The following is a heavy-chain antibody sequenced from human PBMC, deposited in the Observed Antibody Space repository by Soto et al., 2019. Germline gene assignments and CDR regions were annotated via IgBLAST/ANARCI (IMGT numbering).Heavy chain of an antibody. CDR1: GFPFSSYN. CDR3: ARDDGGYRYGRRQYHFDS. D-gene: IGHD5-18*01. CDR2: ISASSSI. Sequence: EVQLVESGGGLVKPGGSLRLSCAASGFPFSSYNMNWVRQAPGNGLEWVASISASSSIYYADSMKGRFTISRDNAKNSLYLHMNDLRAEDTAVYYCARDDGGYRYGRRQYHFDSWGQGTLVTVSS. J-gene: IGHJ4*02. V-gene: IGHV3-21*01.